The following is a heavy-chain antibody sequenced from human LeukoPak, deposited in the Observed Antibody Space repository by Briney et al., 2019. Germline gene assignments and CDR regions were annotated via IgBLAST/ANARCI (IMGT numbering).Heavy chain of an antibody. V-gene: IGHV3-43*02. D-gene: IGHD6-13*01. J-gene: IGHJ6*02. CDR1: GFTFDNSA. CDR3: TRVSAAGTGGYGMDV. Sequence: GGSLRLSCAASGFTFDNSAMHWVRQAPGKSLEWVSLISGDGSRTYYADSVKGRFTISRDISKNSLYLQMNSLRAEDTAVYYCTRVSAAGTGGYGMDVWGRGTTVTVSS. CDR2: ISGDGSRT.